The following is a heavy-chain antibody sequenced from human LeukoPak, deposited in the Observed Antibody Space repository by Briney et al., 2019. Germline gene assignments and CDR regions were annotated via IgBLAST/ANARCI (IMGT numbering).Heavy chain of an antibody. J-gene: IGHJ4*02. Sequence: GASVKVSCKASGYTFTGYYMHWVRQAPGQELEWMGWINPNSGGTNYAQKFQGRVTMTRDTSISTAYMELSRLRSDDTAVYYCARDRPYTGGWRGFDYWGQGTLVTVSS. CDR3: ARDRPYTGGWRGFDY. D-gene: IGHD6-19*01. CDR2: INPNSGGT. V-gene: IGHV1-2*02. CDR1: GYTFTGYY.